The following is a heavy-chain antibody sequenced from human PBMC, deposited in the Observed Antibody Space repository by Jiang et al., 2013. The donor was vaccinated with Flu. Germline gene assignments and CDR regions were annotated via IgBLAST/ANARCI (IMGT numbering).Heavy chain of an antibody. J-gene: IGHJ4*02. Sequence: YWIGWVRQMPGKGLEWMGIIYPGDSDTRYSPSFQGQVTISADKSISTAYLQWSSLKASDTAMYYCARQRGYSSSWYVDYWGQGTLVTVSS. V-gene: IGHV5-51*01. CDR2: IYPGDSDT. D-gene: IGHD6-13*01. CDR3: ARQRGYSSSWYVDY. CDR1: YW.